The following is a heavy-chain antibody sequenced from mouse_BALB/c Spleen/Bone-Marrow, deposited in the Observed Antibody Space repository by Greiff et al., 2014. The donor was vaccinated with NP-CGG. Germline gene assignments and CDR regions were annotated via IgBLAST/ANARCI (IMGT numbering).Heavy chain of an antibody. D-gene: IGHD1-2*01. Sequence: QVQLQPSGPGLVAPSQSLSITCTVSGFSLTSYGVHWVRQPPGKGLEWLGVIWADGSTNYNSALMSRLSNRKDNSKSQVFLKMNSLQTDDTAMYYCARITTATGAMDYSGQGTSVTVSS. V-gene: IGHV2-9*02. CDR3: ARITTATGAMDY. CDR2: IWADGST. J-gene: IGHJ4*01. CDR1: GFSLTSYG.